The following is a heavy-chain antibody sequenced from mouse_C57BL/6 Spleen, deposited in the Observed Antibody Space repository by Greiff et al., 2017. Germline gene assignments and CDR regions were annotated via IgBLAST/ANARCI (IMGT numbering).Heavy chain of an antibody. CDR3: ASQRDGYDGGPWFAY. CDR2: INPNYGTT. J-gene: IGHJ3*01. V-gene: IGHV1-39*01. CDR1: GYSFTDYN. Sequence: VQLKESGPELVKPGASVKISCKASGYSFTDYNMNWVKQSNGKSLEWIGVINPNYGTTSYNQKFKGKATLTVDQSSSTAYMQLNSLTSEDSAVYYCASQRDGYDGGPWFAYWGQGTLVTVSA. D-gene: IGHD2-2*01.